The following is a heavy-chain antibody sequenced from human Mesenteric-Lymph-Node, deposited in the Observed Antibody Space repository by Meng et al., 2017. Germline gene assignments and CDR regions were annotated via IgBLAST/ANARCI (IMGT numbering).Heavy chain of an antibody. V-gene: IGHV1-3*01. Sequence: ASVKVSCKASGYTFTSYAMHWVRQAPGQRLEWMGWINAGNGNTKYSQKFQGRVTITRDTSASTAYMELSSLRSEDTAVYYCARDGGITMVRGVIYYFDYWGQGTLVTVSS. CDR3: ARDGGITMVRGVIYYFDY. CDR2: INAGNGNT. J-gene: IGHJ4*02. CDR1: GYTFTSYA. D-gene: IGHD3-10*01.